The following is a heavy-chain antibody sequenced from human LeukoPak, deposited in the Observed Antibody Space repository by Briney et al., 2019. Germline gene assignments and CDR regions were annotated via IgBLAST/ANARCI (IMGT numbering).Heavy chain of an antibody. CDR3: AKEWGSIAPAGHFDY. Sequence: GGSLSLSCAASGFTFSSYAMSWVRQAPGKGLEWVAAISGSGGSTYYAASVNRRFTISRDTSKNTLYMLSTSPAAETTAVYYCAKEWGSIAPAGHFDYWGQGTLVTVSS. CDR2: ISGSGGST. V-gene: IGHV3-23*01. D-gene: IGHD6-13*01. J-gene: IGHJ4*02. CDR1: GFTFSSYA.